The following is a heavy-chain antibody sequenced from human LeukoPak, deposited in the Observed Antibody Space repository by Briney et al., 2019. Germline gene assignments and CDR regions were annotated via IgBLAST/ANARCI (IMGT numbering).Heavy chain of an antibody. V-gene: IGHV3-53*01. CDR3: ARRAGAYSHPYDY. D-gene: IGHD4/OR15-4a*01. J-gene: IGHJ4*02. CDR1: GFTVSSNS. CDR2: IYSGTI. Sequence: GGSLRLSCTVSGFTVSSNSMSGVRQPPGKGLEWVSFIYSGTIHYSDPVKGRFTISRDNSKNTLYLQMNSLRAEDTAVYYCARRAGAYSHPYDYWGQGTLVTVSS.